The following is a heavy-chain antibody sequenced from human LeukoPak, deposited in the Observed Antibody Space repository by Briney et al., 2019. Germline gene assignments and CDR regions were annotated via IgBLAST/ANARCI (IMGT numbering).Heavy chain of an antibody. CDR1: GGTLSNHA. CDR3: ASRAGYGSGIYDY. V-gene: IGHV1-69*04. D-gene: IGHD2-15*01. Sequence: SSVKVSCKASGGTLSNHAVSWVRQAPGQGLEWMGRIIPILGIANYAQKFQGRVTITADKSTSTAYMELSSLRSEDTAVYYCASRAGYGSGIYDYWGQGTLVTVSS. J-gene: IGHJ4*02. CDR2: IIPILGIA.